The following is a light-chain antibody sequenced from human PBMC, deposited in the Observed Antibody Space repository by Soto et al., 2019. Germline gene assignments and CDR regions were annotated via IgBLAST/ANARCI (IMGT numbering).Light chain of an antibody. V-gene: IGKV3-20*01. J-gene: IGKJ1*01. CDR2: GAS. CDR3: QQYGSSPRT. CDR1: QSVSNN. Sequence: VRTQSPATPSVTPSQRATLSCRASQSVSNNLAWYQQKPGQAPRLLIYGASSRATGIPDRFSGSGSGTDFTLTISRLEPEDFAVYYCQQYGSSPRTFGQGTKVDI.